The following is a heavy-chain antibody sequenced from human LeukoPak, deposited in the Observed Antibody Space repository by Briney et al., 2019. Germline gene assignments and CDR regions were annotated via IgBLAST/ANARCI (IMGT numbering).Heavy chain of an antibody. Sequence: SETLSLTCTVSGGSISSYYWSWIRQPPGKGLEWIGYIYYSGSTNYNPSLKSRVTISVDTSKNQFSLKLSSVTAADTAVYYCARGGYDLGGWPAAFDIWGQGTMVTVSS. CDR2: IYYSGST. J-gene: IGHJ3*02. D-gene: IGHD5-12*01. V-gene: IGHV4-59*01. CDR3: ARGGYDLGGWPAAFDI. CDR1: GGSISSYY.